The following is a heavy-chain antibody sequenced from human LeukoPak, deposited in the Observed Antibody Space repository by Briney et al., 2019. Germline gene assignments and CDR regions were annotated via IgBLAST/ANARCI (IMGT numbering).Heavy chain of an antibody. V-gene: IGHV1-46*01. Sequence: GSVNVSCKASGYTFTSCFIHWVRQAPGQGLEWMGVINPSGGSTSYAQKFQGRVTMTRDTSTSTVSMELSSLRFEDTAVYYCARGPYSGDWHFDFWGQGTLATVSS. CDR1: GYTFTSCF. CDR2: INPSGGST. D-gene: IGHD6-19*01. J-gene: IGHJ4*02. CDR3: ARGPYSGDWHFDF.